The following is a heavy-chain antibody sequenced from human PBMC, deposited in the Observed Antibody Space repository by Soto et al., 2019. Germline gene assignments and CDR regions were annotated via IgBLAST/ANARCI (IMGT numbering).Heavy chain of an antibody. V-gene: IGHV2-26*01. CDR2: IFSNDEK. D-gene: IGHD6-13*01. CDR3: ARILSSSWHWDWYFDL. J-gene: IGHJ2*01. CDR1: GFSLSNARMG. Sequence: PXLANPTETLTLTCTVSGFSLSNARMGVSWIRQPPGKALEWLAHIFSNDEKSYSTSLKSRLTISKDTSKSQVVLTMTNMDPVDTATYYCARILSSSWHWDWYFDLWGRGTLVTVYS.